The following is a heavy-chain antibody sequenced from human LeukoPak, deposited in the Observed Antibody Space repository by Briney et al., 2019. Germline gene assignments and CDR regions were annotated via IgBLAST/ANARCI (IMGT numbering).Heavy chain of an antibody. J-gene: IGHJ4*02. CDR3: ARETTVGYFND. Sequence: SDTLSLTCAVSGGSFSGYYWSWIRQPPGKGLEWIGEINHSGSTNYNPSLKSRVTISVDTSKNQFSLKLSSVTAADTAVYYCARETTVGYFNDWGQGTLVTVSS. CDR1: GGSFSGYY. D-gene: IGHD4-23*01. CDR2: INHSGST. V-gene: IGHV4-34*01.